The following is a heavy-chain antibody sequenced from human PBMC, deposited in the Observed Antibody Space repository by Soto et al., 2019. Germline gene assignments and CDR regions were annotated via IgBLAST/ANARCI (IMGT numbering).Heavy chain of an antibody. CDR2: IYHSGST. V-gene: IGHV4-4*02. J-gene: IGHJ5*02. Sequence: SETLSLTCAVSGGSISSSNWWSWVRQPPGKGLEWIGEIYHSGSTNYNPSLKSRVTISVDKSKNQFSLKLSSVTAADTAVYYCASLIAVAATNWFDPWGQGTLVTVSS. D-gene: IGHD6-19*01. CDR1: GGSISSSNW. CDR3: ASLIAVAATNWFDP.